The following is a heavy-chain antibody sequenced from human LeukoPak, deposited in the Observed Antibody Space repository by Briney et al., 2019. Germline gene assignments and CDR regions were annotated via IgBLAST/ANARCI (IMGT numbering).Heavy chain of an antibody. CDR3: AKDGPWGSYLLRPTGYYFDY. CDR2: ISGSAART. D-gene: IGHD1-26*01. V-gene: IGHV3-23*01. Sequence: GGSLRLSCAASGFTFSTYGMTWVRQAPGRGLEWVSAISGSAARTFYADSVKGRFTISRDNSKNTLYLQMNSLRAEDTAVYYCAKDGPWGSYLLRPTGYYFDYWGQGTLVTVSS. CDR1: GFTFSTYG. J-gene: IGHJ4*02.